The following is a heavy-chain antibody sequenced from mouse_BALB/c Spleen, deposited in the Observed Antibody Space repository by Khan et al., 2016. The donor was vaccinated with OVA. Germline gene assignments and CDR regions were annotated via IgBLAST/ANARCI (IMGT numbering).Heavy chain of an antibody. CDR1: GFTFNNYA. Sequence: EVELVESGGDLVKPGGSLKLSCAASGFTFNNYAMSWVRQTLEKRLEWVATVSSGGSFTYYPDSVKGRFTISRDNATNTLYLLMSSLRSEDTAMYYCARQGGISDVPFDYWGQGTTLTVSS. D-gene: IGHD2-3*01. CDR2: VSSGGSFT. V-gene: IGHV5-9-3*01. CDR3: ARQGGISDVPFDY. J-gene: IGHJ2*01.